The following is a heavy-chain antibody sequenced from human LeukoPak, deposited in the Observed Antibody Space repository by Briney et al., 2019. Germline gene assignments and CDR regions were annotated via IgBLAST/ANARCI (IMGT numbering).Heavy chain of an antibody. V-gene: IGHV3-21*01. CDR1: GFTFSSYS. CDR3: ARDDKLVRGVIVDP. J-gene: IGHJ5*02. CDR2: ISSSSSYI. Sequence: PGGSLRLPCAASGFTFSSYSMNWVRQAPGKGLEWVSSISSSSSYIYYADSVKGRFTISRDNAKNSLYLQMNSLRAEDTAVYYCARDDKLVRGVIVDPWGQGTLVTVSS. D-gene: IGHD3-10*01.